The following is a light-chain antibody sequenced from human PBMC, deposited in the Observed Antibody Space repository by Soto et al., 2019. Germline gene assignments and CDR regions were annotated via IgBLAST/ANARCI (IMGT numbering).Light chain of an antibody. CDR2: GAS. Sequence: EVVLTQSPGVLSLSPGEIVTLSCRASQSVSSSYLAWYQQKPGQAPRLLIYGASSRAIDIPRRVTGSGSGTDFTLTIGGLEPEDVAVYFCQQYGGSHWTFGQGTKVEIK. CDR1: QSVSSSY. J-gene: IGKJ1*01. CDR3: QQYGGSHWT. V-gene: IGKV3-20*01.